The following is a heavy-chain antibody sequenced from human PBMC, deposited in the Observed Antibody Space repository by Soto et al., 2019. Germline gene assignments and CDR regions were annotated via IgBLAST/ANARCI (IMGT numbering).Heavy chain of an antibody. CDR3: VRLSTWAIDS. CDR2: SRDKTRGYTT. Sequence: PGGSLGLSCAASGFTFGDHYMDWVRQPPGQGLEWVARSRDKTRGYTTEYAASVRGRFTISRDDSKNSVYLQTNNLKVEDTAVYFCVRLSTWAIDSRGLGTLVTVSS. D-gene: IGHD6-13*01. V-gene: IGHV3-72*01. CDR1: GFTFGDHY. J-gene: IGHJ4*02.